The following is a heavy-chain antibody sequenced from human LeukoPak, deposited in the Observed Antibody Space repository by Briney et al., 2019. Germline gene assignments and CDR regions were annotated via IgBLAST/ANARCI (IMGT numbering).Heavy chain of an antibody. V-gene: IGHV3-48*02. CDR1: GFTFSNYA. CDR2: IGLSSGNT. CDR3: ARDLDYSFDY. J-gene: IGHJ4*02. D-gene: IGHD4-11*01. Sequence: PGGSLRLSCEASGFTFSNYAMSWVRQAPGKGLEWISYIGLSSGNTFYAESVEGRFTISSDNAKNSLYLVMNFLRDEDTAVYHCARDLDYSFDYWGQGAQVIVSS.